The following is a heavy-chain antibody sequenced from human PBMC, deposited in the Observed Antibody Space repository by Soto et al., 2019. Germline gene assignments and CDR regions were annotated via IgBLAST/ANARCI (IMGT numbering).Heavy chain of an antibody. D-gene: IGHD3-3*01. J-gene: IGHJ4*02. CDR1: GYSFTSLD. V-gene: IGHV1-8*01. CDR3: ARGVTAGVEY. Sequence: QVQLVQSGAEVREPGASVKVSCKASGYSFTSLDINWVRQTTGQGLEWMGWMQPSSGRTGYAQKFQCRVTMTRDTSINTAYMELSSITSDDTAFYSCARGVTAGVEYWGQGTLVTVSS. CDR2: MQPSSGRT.